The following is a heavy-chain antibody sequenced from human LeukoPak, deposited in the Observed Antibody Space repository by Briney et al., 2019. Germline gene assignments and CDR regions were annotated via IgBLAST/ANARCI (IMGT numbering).Heavy chain of an antibody. CDR3: ASPRGHYDSSAFDF. V-gene: IGHV5-51*01. J-gene: IGHJ4*02. D-gene: IGHD3-22*01. CDR1: GNSFTTYW. CDR2: IYPGDSDT. Sequence: GASLKISCKISGNSFTTYWIGWVRQMPGKRLEWMGIIYPGDSDTIYSPSFQGQVTISADRSIKTAYLQWSSLKASDTAMYYCASPRGHYDSSAFDFWGQGTLVTVSS.